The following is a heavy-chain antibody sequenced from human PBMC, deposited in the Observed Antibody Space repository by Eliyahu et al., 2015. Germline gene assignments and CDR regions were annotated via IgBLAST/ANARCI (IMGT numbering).Heavy chain of an antibody. J-gene: IGHJ5*02. D-gene: IGHD3-3*01. Sequence: QVQLQQWGAGLLKPSETLSLTCAVYGGSFSGYYWSWXRQPPGKGLEWIGEINHSGSTNYNPSLKSRVTISVDTSKNQFSLKLSSVTAADTAVYYCARHPSITIFGVVIYRSDTGWFDPWGQGTLVTVSS. V-gene: IGHV4-34*01. CDR1: GGSFSGYY. CDR2: INHSGST. CDR3: ARHPSITIFGVVIYRSDTGWFDP.